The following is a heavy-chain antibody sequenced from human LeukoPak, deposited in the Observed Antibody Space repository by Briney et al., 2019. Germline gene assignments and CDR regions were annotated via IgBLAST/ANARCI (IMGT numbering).Heavy chain of an antibody. Sequence: GRSLRLSCAASGFTFDDYAMHWVRQAPGKGLEWVSGISWNSGSIGYADSVKGRFTIYRDNAKNSLYLQMNSLRAEDMALYYCAKDAGRYSSGWFDYWGQGTLVTVSS. CDR2: ISWNSGSI. V-gene: IGHV3-9*03. D-gene: IGHD6-19*01. CDR1: GFTFDDYA. CDR3: AKDAGRYSSGWFDY. J-gene: IGHJ4*02.